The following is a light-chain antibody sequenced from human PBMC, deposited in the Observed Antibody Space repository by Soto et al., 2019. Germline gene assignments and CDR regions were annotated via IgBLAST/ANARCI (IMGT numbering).Light chain of an antibody. CDR1: EAIRSA. V-gene: IGKV1-6*01. CDR2: AAS. J-gene: IGKJ1*01. Sequence: AIHLTQSPSSLSASVGDRVTITCRASEAIRSALGWYQQKPGKVPKLLIYAASILQSGVPSRFGGSGSGTDFTLTISSLQPEDFATYYCLLDFRYFWAFXQGTKVDIK. CDR3: LLDFRYFWA.